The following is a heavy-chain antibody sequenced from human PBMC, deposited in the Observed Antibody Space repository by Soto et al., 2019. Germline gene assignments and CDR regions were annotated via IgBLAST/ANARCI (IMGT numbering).Heavy chain of an antibody. J-gene: IGHJ3*02. CDR2: ISAYNGNT. D-gene: IGHD6-6*01. Sequence: QVHLVQSGAEVRRPGASVRVSCKASGYTFSNYGVNCVRQAPGQGLEWLGWISAYNGNTKYAQTFQDKLTMATDTATGTAYMELRRLRSDDTAVYFCARDGRQFVSNSDTFDIWGQGTMITVSS. CDR3: ARDGRQFVSNSDTFDI. V-gene: IGHV1-18*01. CDR1: GYTFSNYG.